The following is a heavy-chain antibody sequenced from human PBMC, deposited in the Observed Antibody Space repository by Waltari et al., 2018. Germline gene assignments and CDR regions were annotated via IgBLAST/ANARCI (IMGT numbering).Heavy chain of an antibody. D-gene: IGHD3-9*01. CDR1: GYSFTSYW. CDR2: IDPSDSYT. V-gene: IGHV5-10-1*03. Sequence: EVQLVQSGAEVKKPGESLRISCKGSGYSFTSYWISWVRQMPGKGLEWMGRIDPSDSYTNYSPSFQGHVTISADKSISTAYLQWSSLKASDTAMYYCARQVLRYFDWLPSYFDYWGQGTLVTVSS. J-gene: IGHJ4*02. CDR3: ARQVLRYFDWLPSYFDY.